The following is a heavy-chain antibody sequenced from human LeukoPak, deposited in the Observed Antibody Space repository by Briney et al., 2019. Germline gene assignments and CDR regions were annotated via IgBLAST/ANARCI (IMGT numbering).Heavy chain of an antibody. V-gene: IGHV4-59*01. Sequence: PSETLSLTCTVSGGSISSYYWSWIRQPPGKGLEWIGYIYYSGSTNYNPSLKSRVTISVDTFKNQFSLKLSSVTAADTAVYYCAREERIAAAGTPGGYYYYMDVWGKGTTVTVSS. CDR3: AREERIAAAGTPGGYYYYMDV. CDR1: GGSISSYY. J-gene: IGHJ6*03. D-gene: IGHD6-13*01. CDR2: IYYSGST.